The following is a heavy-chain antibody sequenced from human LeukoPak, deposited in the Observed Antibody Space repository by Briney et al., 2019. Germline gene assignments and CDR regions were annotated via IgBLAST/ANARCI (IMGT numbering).Heavy chain of an antibody. J-gene: IGHJ5*02. CDR3: ARRDYAAWFDP. V-gene: IGHV4-39*01. D-gene: IGHD4/OR15-4a*01. CDR1: GDSTTSGGFY. CDR2: VYYSGST. Sequence: SETLSLTCNVSGDSTTSGGFYWAWIRQSPGKGLEWIGSVYYSGSTQYNPSLRGRVSISMDMTKNQFSLNLNSVSVTDTAIYYCARRDYAAWFDPWGQGTLVTVSS.